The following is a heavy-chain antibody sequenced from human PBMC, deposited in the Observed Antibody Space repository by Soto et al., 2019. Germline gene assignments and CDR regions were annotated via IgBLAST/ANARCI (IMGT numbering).Heavy chain of an antibody. D-gene: IGHD6-13*01. CDR1: GFTFSSYG. J-gene: IGHJ4*02. CDR3: ARGRTSSSSWFDF. CDR2: IWYDGSNK. V-gene: IGHV3-33*01. Sequence: GGSLRLSCAASGFTFSSYGMHWVRQAPGKGLEWVAVIWYDGSNKYYADSVKGRFTISSDNSKNTLYLQMNSLRAEDTAGDYCARGRTSSSSWFDFWGQGTLVTVSS.